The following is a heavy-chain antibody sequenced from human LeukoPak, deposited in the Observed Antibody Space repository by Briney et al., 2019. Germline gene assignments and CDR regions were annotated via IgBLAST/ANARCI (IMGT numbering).Heavy chain of an antibody. Sequence: PSETLSLTCAVYGGSFSGYYWSWIRQPPGKGLEWIGEINRSGSTNYNPSLKSRVTISVDTSKNQFSLKLSSVTAADTAVYYCARGPDIVVVVAATQRYFDLWGRGTLVTVSS. D-gene: IGHD2-15*01. V-gene: IGHV4-34*01. CDR3: ARGPDIVVVVAATQRYFDL. CDR2: INRSGST. CDR1: GGSFSGYY. J-gene: IGHJ2*01.